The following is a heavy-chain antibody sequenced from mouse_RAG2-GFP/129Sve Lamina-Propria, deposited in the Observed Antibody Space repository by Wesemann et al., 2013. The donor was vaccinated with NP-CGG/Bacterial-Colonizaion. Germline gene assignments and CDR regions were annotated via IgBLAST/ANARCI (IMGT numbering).Heavy chain of an antibody. J-gene: IGHJ1*03. V-gene: IGHV3-1*01. Sequence: DVQLQESGPGMVKPSQSLSLTCTVTGYSITSGYDWHWIRHFPGNKLEWMGYISYSGSTNYNHLSKNRISITRDTSKNQFFLKLNSVTTEDTATYYCARDDYGSSGLGWYFDVWGTGTTVTVSS. D-gene: IGHD1-1*01. CDR1: GYSITSGYD. CDR2: ISYSGST. CDR3: ARDDYGSSGLGWYFDV.